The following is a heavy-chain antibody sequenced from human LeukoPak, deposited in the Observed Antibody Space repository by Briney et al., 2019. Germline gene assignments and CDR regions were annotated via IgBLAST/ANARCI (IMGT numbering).Heavy chain of an antibody. V-gene: IGHV1-46*01. Sequence: ASVKVSCKASGYSFTSNYIHWVRQAPGQGLEWIGMIYPSDGSTSYAQKFQGRVTVTRDTSTSTVHMELSGLRSEDTAVYYCARDQEAFDYWGQGTLVTVSS. CDR1: GYSFTSNY. CDR3: ARDQEAFDY. CDR2: IYPSDGST. J-gene: IGHJ4*02.